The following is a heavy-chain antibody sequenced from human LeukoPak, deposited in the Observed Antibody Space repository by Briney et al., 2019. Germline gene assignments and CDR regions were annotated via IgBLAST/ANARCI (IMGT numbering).Heavy chain of an antibody. V-gene: IGHV4-39*02. Sequence: SETLSLTCTVSGDSISRTSYYWGWIRQPPGKGLEWIGNIYYLGTTYYNPSLKSRVTISVDTPKNQFSLQLNSVTPEDTAVYFCARDLAVAGTPHFDYWGQGTLVTVSS. CDR2: IYYLGTT. CDR1: GDSISRTSYY. D-gene: IGHD6-19*01. J-gene: IGHJ4*02. CDR3: ARDLAVAGTPHFDY.